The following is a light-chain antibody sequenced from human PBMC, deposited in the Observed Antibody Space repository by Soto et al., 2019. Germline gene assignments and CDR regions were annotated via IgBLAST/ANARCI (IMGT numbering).Light chain of an antibody. V-gene: IGLV2-14*01. CDR3: CSYTTTTGYV. Sequence: QSVLAQPASVSASPGQSITISCTGTSSDIGSYNYISWYQQHPDKGPKVIIYGVTNRPSGVSNRFSGSKSGYTASLTISGLQAEDEADYYCCSYTTTTGYVFGTGTKVTVL. CDR2: GVT. J-gene: IGLJ1*01. CDR1: SSDIGSYNY.